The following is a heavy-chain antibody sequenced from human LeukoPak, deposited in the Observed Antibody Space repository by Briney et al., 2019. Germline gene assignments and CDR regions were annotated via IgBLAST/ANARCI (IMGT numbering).Heavy chain of an antibody. CDR2: IYYSGST. J-gene: IGHJ4*02. D-gene: IGHD3-22*01. CDR1: GGSISSYY. Sequence: SETLSLTCTVSGGSISSYYWSWIRQPPGKGLEWIGYIYYSGSTNYNPSLKSRVTISVDTSKNQFSLKLSSVTAADTAVYYCARGRYYDSSGYHPLFDYWGQGTLVTVSS. V-gene: IGHV4-59*08. CDR3: ARGRYYDSSGYHPLFDY.